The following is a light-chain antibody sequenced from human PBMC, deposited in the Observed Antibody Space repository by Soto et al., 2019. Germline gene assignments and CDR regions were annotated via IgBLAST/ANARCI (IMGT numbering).Light chain of an antibody. J-gene: IGKJ4*01. V-gene: IGKV3-15*01. CDR1: QGVGST. Sequence: EIVMTQSPATLSVSPGERVTLSCRASQGVGSTLAWYRQQPGQAPRLLIYDAYIRATGVPARFSGSGSGTEFTLTISSLQSEDFAVYYCQHYKTWPLAFGGGTTVDIK. CDR2: DAY. CDR3: QHYKTWPLA.